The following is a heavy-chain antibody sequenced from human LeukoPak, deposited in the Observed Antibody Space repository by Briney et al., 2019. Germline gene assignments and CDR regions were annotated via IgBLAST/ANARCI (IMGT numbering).Heavy chain of an antibody. D-gene: IGHD2-2*01. CDR2: ISYDGSNK. Sequence: PGGSLRLSCAASGFTFSSYAMHWVRQAPGKGLEWAAVISYDGSNKYYADSVKGRFTISRDNSKNTLYLQMNSLRAEDTAVYYCAKSYRPAANPTPTHFDYWGQGTLVTVSS. V-gene: IGHV3-30*04. CDR3: AKSYRPAANPTPTHFDY. CDR1: GFTFSSYA. J-gene: IGHJ4*02.